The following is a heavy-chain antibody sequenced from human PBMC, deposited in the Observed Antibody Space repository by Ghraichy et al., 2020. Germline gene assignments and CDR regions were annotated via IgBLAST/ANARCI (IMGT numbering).Heavy chain of an antibody. V-gene: IGHV4-61*01. CDR2: IYYSGST. J-gene: IGHJ6*02. CDR1: GGSFSSGSSS. D-gene: IGHD3-3*01. Sequence: LSLTCTVSGGSFSSGSSSWTWIRQPPGKGLEWIGYIYYSGSTNYNPSLKSRVTISVDTSKNQFSLKLSSVTAADTAVYYCARFSVVWFLEGAMDVWGQGTTVTVSS. CDR3: ARFSVVWFLEGAMDV.